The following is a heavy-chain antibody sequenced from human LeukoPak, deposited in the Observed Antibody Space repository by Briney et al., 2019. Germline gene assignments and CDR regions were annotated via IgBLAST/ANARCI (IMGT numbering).Heavy chain of an antibody. CDR1: GGSISSYY. CDR2: IYTSGST. CDR3: ARHDSSGYYPYYYYYMDV. Sequence: SETLSLTCTVSGGSISSYYWSWIRQPPGKGLERIGYIYTSGSTNYNPSLKSRITISVDTSKNQFSLKLSSVTAADTAVYYCARHDSSGYYPYYYYYMDVWGKGTTVTVSS. V-gene: IGHV4-4*09. J-gene: IGHJ6*03. D-gene: IGHD3-22*01.